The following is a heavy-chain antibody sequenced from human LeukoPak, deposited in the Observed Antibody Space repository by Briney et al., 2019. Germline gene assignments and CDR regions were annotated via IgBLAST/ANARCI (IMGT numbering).Heavy chain of an antibody. CDR2: IWYDGSNK. Sequence: PGRSLRLSCAASGFTFSSYGMHWVRLAPGKGLEWVAVIWYDGSNKYYADSVKGRFTISRDNSKNTLYLQMNSLRAEDTAVYYCARSARPPDYWGQGTLVTVSS. V-gene: IGHV3-33*01. D-gene: IGHD6-6*01. CDR1: GFTFSSYG. CDR3: ARSARPPDY. J-gene: IGHJ4*02.